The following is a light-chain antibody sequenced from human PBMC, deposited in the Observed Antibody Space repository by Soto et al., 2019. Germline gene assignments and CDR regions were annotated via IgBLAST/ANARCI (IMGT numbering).Light chain of an antibody. CDR3: SSYTSTSTLYV. V-gene: IGLV2-14*03. Sequence: QSALTQPASVSGSPGQSITISCTGTSSDIVGYNYVSWYQQLPGKVPKLIIYDVSNRPPGVSDRFSGSKSGNAASLTISGLQAEDEADYYCSSYTSTSTLYVFGTGTKLTVL. J-gene: IGLJ1*01. CDR2: DVS. CDR1: SSDIVGYNY.